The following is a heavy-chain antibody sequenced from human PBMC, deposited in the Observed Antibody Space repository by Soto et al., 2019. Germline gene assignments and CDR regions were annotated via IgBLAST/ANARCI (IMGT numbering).Heavy chain of an antibody. J-gene: IGHJ4*02. Sequence: EVQLVESGGGLVKPGGSLRLSCAASGFTFSSYSMNWVRQAPGKGLEWVSSISSSSSYIYYADSVKGRFTISRDNAKNSLYLQIKSLRAEDTAVYYCARDSDDSSGYYYDYWGQGTLVTVSS. D-gene: IGHD3-22*01. CDR1: GFTFSSYS. CDR2: ISSSSSYI. CDR3: ARDSDDSSGYYYDY. V-gene: IGHV3-21*01.